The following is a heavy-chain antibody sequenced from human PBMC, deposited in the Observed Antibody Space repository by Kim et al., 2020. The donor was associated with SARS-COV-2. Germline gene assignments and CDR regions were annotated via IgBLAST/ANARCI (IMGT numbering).Heavy chain of an antibody. CDR1: GYTFTSYY. J-gene: IGHJ4*02. V-gene: IGHV1-46*01. D-gene: IGHD6-13*01. CDR3: ARVTGSSWTPYYFDY. CDR2: INPSGGST. Sequence: ASVKVSCKASGYTFTSYYMHWVRQAPGQGLEWMGIINPSGGSTSYAQKFQGRVTMTRDTSTSTVYMELSSLRSEDTAVYYCARVTGSSWTPYYFDYWGQGTLVTVSS.